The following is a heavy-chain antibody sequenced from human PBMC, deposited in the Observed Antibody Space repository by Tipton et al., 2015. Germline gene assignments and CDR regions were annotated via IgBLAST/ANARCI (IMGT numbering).Heavy chain of an antibody. J-gene: IGHJ4*02. CDR1: GGSVSSVSYY. CDR3: ACHDYDLLTRDYQTVDY. Sequence: TLSLTCTVSGGSVSSVSYYWGWIRQTPGKGLEWIGYISQRDGTNYNPSLKSRVTISTDTSKNQFFLNLTSVTAADTAVYYCACHDYDLLTRDYQTVDYWGQRILVTVSP. D-gene: IGHD3-9*01. CDR2: ISQRDGT. V-gene: IGHV4-61*01.